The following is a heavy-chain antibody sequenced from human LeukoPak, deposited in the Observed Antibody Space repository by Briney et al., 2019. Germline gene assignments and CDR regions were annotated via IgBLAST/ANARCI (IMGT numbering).Heavy chain of an antibody. CDR2: IVDGSGNT. Sequence: SVKVSCKASGFTFTSSAVQWVRQARGQRLEWIGWIVDGSGNTNYAQKFQERVTITRDMSTSTAYTELSSLRSEDTAVYYCAAGVIGYCSGGSCYNWFDPWGQGTLVTVSS. CDR1: GFTFTSSA. J-gene: IGHJ5*02. CDR3: AAGVIGYCSGGSCYNWFDP. D-gene: IGHD2-15*01. V-gene: IGHV1-58*01.